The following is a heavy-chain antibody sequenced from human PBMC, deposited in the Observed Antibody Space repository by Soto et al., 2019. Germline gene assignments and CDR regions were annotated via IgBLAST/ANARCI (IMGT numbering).Heavy chain of an antibody. CDR2: IYYSGST. D-gene: IGHD3-10*01. Sequence: PSETLSLTCTVSGGSISSSSYYWGWIRQPPGKGLEWIGSIYYSGSTYYSPSLKSRVTISVDTSKNQFSLKLSSVTAADTAVYYCARPYYGSGSSDYWGQGTLVTVSS. CDR1: GGSISSSSYY. CDR3: ARPYYGSGSSDY. V-gene: IGHV4-39*01. J-gene: IGHJ4*02.